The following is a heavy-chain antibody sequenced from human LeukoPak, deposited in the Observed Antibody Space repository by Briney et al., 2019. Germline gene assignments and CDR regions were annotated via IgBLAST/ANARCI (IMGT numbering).Heavy chain of an antibody. V-gene: IGHV3-30*18. CDR3: AKDRVQLWSEYYFDY. J-gene: IGHJ4*02. CDR2: ISYDGSNK. D-gene: IGHD5-18*01. Sequence: PGGSLRLSCAASGFTFSSYGMHWVRQAPGKGLEWVAVISYDGSNKYYADSVKGRFTISRDNSKNTLYLQMNSLRAEDTAVYYCAKDRVQLWSEYYFDYWGQGTLVTVSS. CDR1: GFTFSSYG.